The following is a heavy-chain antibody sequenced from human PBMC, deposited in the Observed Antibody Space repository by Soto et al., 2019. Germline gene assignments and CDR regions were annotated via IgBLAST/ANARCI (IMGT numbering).Heavy chain of an antibody. CDR1: GGSISSYY. Sequence: PSETLSLTCTVPGGSISSYYWSWIRQPPGKGLEWIGYIYYSGSTNYNPSLKSRVTISVDTSKNQFSLKLSSVTAADTAVYYCARVRVATSSVVAWTQGDFDYWGQGTLVTVSS. J-gene: IGHJ4*02. CDR2: IYYSGST. V-gene: IGHV4-59*01. D-gene: IGHD5-12*01. CDR3: ARVRVATSSVVAWTQGDFDY.